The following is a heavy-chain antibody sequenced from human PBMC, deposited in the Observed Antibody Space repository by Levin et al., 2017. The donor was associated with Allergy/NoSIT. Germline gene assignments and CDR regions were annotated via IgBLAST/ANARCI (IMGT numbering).Heavy chain of an antibody. J-gene: IGHJ6*02. D-gene: IGHD2-15*01. CDR3: ARDSRGGNPRRYYYYGMDV. Sequence: QAGGSLRLSCAASGFTVSSNYMSWVRQAPGKGLEWVSVIYSGGSTYYADSVKGRFTISRDNSKNTLYLQMNSLRAEDTAVYYCARDSRGGNPRRYYYYGMDVWGQGTTVTVSS. V-gene: IGHV3-53*01. CDR2: IYSGGST. CDR1: GFTVSSNY.